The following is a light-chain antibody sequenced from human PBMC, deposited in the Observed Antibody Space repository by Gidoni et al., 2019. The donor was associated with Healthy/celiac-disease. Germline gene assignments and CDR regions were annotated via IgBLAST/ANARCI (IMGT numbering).Light chain of an antibody. CDR1: QSVSSY. CDR2: DAS. V-gene: IGKV3-11*01. Sequence: PGERATLSCRASQSVSSYLAWYQQKPGQAPRLLIYDASNRATGIPARFSGSGSGTDFTLTISSLEPEDFAVYYCQQRSNWPPITFGGGTKVEIK. CDR3: QQRSNWPPIT. J-gene: IGKJ4*01.